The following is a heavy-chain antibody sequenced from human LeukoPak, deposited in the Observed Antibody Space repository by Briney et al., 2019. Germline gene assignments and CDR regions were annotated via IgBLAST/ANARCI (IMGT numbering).Heavy chain of an antibody. Sequence: PGRSLRLSCAASGFIFSSYAMHWVRQAPGKGLEWGAVISYDGSNKYYADSVKGRFTISRDNSKNTLYLQMNSLRAEDTAVYYCARDRRDYYDSSGYFDYWGQGTLVTVSS. CDR3: ARDRRDYYDSSGYFDY. CDR2: ISYDGSNK. CDR1: GFIFSSYA. V-gene: IGHV3-30*04. D-gene: IGHD3-22*01. J-gene: IGHJ4*02.